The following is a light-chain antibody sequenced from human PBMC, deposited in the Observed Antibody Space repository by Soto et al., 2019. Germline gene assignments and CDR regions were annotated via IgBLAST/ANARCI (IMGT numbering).Light chain of an antibody. J-gene: IGKJ3*01. Sequence: EIVLTQSPATLSLSPGEGATLSCRTSQSVRSTYLAWYQQKPGQAPRLLIYGASSRATGIPDRFSGSGSGTDFPLRISRLEPEDCAVYYCQQYGTSPPTFGPGTKVDIK. V-gene: IGKV3-20*01. CDR2: GAS. CDR3: QQYGTSPPT. CDR1: QSVRSTY.